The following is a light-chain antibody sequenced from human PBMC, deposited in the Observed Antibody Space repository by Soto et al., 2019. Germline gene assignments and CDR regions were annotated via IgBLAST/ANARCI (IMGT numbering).Light chain of an antibody. CDR1: SSDVGSYNL. V-gene: IGLV2-23*01. CDR2: EGS. CDR3: CSYAGSSTFYV. J-gene: IGLJ1*01. Sequence: SSVTQAVSVSGSPGQSHTIFCTGTSSDVGSYNLVSWYQQHPGKAPKLMIYEGSKRPSGVSNRFSGSKSGNTASLTISGLQAEDEADYYCCSYAGSSTFYVFGTGTKVTVL.